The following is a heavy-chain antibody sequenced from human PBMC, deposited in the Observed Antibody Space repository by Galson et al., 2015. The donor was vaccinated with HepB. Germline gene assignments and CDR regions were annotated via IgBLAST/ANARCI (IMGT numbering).Heavy chain of an antibody. D-gene: IGHD3-3*01. CDR1: RFTFSSYW. J-gene: IGHJ2*01. V-gene: IGHV3-7*03. CDR3: ARDPITILGSPRWNDWYLDL. CDR2: INQDGSEK. Sequence: SLRLSCAGSRFTFSSYWMSWARQAPGKGLEWVANINQDGSEKYYVDSVKGRFTISRDNAKNSLYLQMNSLRAEDTAVYYCARDPITILGSPRWNDWYLDLWGRGTLVTVSS.